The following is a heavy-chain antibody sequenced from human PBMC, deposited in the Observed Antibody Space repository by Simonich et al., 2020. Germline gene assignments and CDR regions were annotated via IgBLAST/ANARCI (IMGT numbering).Heavy chain of an antibody. V-gene: IGHV4-38-2*02. CDR2: IYHSGST. CDR3: ARVTREWLVFY. CDR1: GGSISSGYS. D-gene: IGHD6-19*01. J-gene: IGHJ4*02. Sequence: QLQLQESGPGLVKPSETLSLTCTVSGGSISSGYSWGWIRQPPGKGLEWIGSIYHSGSTYYNPSLKSRGTISVDTSKNQFSLKLSSVTAADTAVYYCARVTREWLVFYWGQGTLVTVSS.